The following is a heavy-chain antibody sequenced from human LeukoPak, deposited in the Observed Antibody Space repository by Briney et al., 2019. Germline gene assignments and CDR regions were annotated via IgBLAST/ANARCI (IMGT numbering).Heavy chain of an antibody. J-gene: IGHJ4*02. CDR2: INDGEST. CDR3: ARRYYDFWSGKPFDY. Sequence: SETLSLTCAVYGGSFSGYYWSWIRQPPGKGLEWIGEINDGESTNYNPSLKSRVIVSIDTSKNQFSLKLSSLTAADTAVYYCARRYYDFWSGKPFDYWGQGNLVTVSS. CDR1: GGSFSGYY. V-gene: IGHV4-34*01. D-gene: IGHD3-3*01.